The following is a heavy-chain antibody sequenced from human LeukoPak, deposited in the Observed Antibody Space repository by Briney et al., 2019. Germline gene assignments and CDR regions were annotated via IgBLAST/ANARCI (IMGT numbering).Heavy chain of an antibody. J-gene: IGHJ4*02. CDR3: AKAQGYGYSDY. Sequence: GGSLRLSCAASGFTFSSYWMSWVRQAPGKGLEWVSAISGSGDSTYYADSVKGRFTISRDNSKNTLYLQMNSLKAEDTAIYYCAKAQGYGYSDYWGQGTLVAVSS. CDR1: GFTFSSYW. CDR2: ISGSGDST. V-gene: IGHV3-23*01. D-gene: IGHD3-16*01.